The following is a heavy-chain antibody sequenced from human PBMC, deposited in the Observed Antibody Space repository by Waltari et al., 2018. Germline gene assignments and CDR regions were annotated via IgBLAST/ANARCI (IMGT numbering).Heavy chain of an antibody. Sequence: QVQLVHSGAEVKKPGSSVKVSCKASGGTFSTYAINWVRQAPGQGLEWMGRLIPNLGVPISATRFQGRVTITADKSTSTAYMELSSLRPEDTAVYYCARSGDGYTPSTYYYNGMDVWGQGTTVTVSS. CDR1: GGTFSTYA. CDR3: ARSGDGYTPSTYYYNGMDV. D-gene: IGHD5-12*01. CDR2: LIPNLGVP. J-gene: IGHJ6*02. V-gene: IGHV1-69*04.